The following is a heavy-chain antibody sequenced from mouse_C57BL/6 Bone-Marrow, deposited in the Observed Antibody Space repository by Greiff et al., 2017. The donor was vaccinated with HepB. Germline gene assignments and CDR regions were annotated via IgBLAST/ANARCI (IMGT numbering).Heavy chain of an antibody. CDR3: ARYGAWGSSGYFDY. V-gene: IGHV1-78*01. D-gene: IGHD3-2*02. CDR1: GYTFTDHT. Sequence: QVQLQQSDAELVKPGASVKISCKVSGYTFTDHTIHWMKQRPVQGLEWIGYIYPRDGSTKYNKKFKGKATLTADKSSSTAYMQLNSLTSEDSAVYFCARYGAWGSSGYFDYWGQGTTLTVSS. J-gene: IGHJ2*01. CDR2: IYPRDGST.